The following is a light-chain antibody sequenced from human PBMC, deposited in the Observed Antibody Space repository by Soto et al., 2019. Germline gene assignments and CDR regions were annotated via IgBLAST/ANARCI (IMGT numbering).Light chain of an antibody. J-gene: IGLJ3*02. CDR1: SSNIGRHT. V-gene: IGLV1-44*01. Sequence: QSVLTQPPSASGTPGQEVTISCSGGSSNIGRHTVNWYQHLPGTAPKLIMYSNRQRTSGVPDRFSGSKSGTSVSLTIGGLQSEDEADYYCAAWDDSLNGVVFGGGTMLTVL. CDR3: AAWDDSLNGVV. CDR2: SNR.